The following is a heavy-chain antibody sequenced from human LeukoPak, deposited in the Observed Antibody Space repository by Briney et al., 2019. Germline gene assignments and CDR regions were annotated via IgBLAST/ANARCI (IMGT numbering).Heavy chain of an antibody. V-gene: IGHV1-2*02. D-gene: IGHD3-16*01. CDR3: ARGTAYTEHSFFDY. CDR1: GYAFTNYY. CDR2: INPNSGDT. Sequence: ASVKVSCKSSGYAFTNYYMHWVRQAPGQGPEWMGWINPNSGDTNYAQKFQGRVTMTWDTSISTAYMGLSRLKSDDTAIYYCARGTAYTEHSFFDYWGQGTLVTVSS. J-gene: IGHJ4*02.